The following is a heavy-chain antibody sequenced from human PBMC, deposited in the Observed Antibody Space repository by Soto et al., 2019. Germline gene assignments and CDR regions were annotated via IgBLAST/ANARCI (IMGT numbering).Heavy chain of an antibody. J-gene: IGHJ4*02. V-gene: IGHV3-30-3*01. D-gene: IGHD2-2*01. CDR1: GFTFSSYA. CDR3: ARGSSCSSTSCYDGAPIDY. CDR2: ISYDGSNK. Sequence: PGGSLRLSCAASGFTFSSYAMHWVRQAPGKGLEWVAVISYDGSNKYYADSVKGRFTISRDNSKNTLYLQMNSLRAEDTAVYYCARGSSCSSTSCYDGAPIDYWGQGTLVTVSS.